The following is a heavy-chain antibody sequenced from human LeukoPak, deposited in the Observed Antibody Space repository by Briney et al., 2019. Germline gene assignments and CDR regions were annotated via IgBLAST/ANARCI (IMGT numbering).Heavy chain of an antibody. V-gene: IGHV3-23*01. J-gene: IGHJ3*02. CDR1: GFTFSSYS. Sequence: GGSLRLSCAASGFTFSSYSMNWVRQAPGKGLEWVSAISGSGGSTYYADSVKGRFTISRDNSKNTLYLQMNSLRAEDTAVYYCAKDLSSDYGDFYDGFDIWGQGTMVTVSS. CDR2: ISGSGGST. CDR3: AKDLSSDYGDFYDGFDI. D-gene: IGHD4-17*01.